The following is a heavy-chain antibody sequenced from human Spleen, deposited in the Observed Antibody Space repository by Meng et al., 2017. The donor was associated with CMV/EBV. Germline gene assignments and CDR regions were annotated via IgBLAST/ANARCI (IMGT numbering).Heavy chain of an antibody. J-gene: IGHJ5*02. Sequence: SGGYYWGWIRQHPGKGLEWMGYIYYSGSTYYNPALKRRVTISVDTSKNQFSLKLSSVTAADTAVYYCARGGYCSSTRCYRLNWFDPWGQGTLVTVSS. D-gene: IGHD2-2*02. CDR3: ARGGYCSSTRCYRLNWFDP. V-gene: IGHV4-31*02. CDR2: IYYSGST. CDR1: SGGYY.